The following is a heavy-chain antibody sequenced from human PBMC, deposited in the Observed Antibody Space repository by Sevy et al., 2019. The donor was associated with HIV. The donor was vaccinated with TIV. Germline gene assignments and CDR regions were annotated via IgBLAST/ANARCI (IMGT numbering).Heavy chain of an antibody. CDR1: GFTVNDKY. V-gene: IGHV3-66*02. Sequence: GGCLRLSCAISGFTVNDKYIIWVRQAPGKGLEWVSVIFSSGSTYYADSAKGRFTISRDNSKNIVDLQINSVRAEDTTVYYCVSLFLSYRSGWSYFDYWGQGTLVTVSS. J-gene: IGHJ4*02. CDR3: VSLFLSYRSGWSYFDY. D-gene: IGHD6-19*01. CDR2: IFSSGST.